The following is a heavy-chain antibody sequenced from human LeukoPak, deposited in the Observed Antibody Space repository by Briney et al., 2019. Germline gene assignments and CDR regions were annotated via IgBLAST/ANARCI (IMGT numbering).Heavy chain of an antibody. Sequence: ASVKVSRKASGYTFTTYTLHWVRQAPGQRLQWMGWINPGNGNTKCSQIFQGRVTITTDTSASTAFMELSSLRSEDTAVYFCAREPPVAGDYYYAMDLWGQGTAVTVSS. D-gene: IGHD6-19*01. J-gene: IGHJ6*02. CDR3: AREPPVAGDYYYAMDL. CDR1: GYTFTTYT. V-gene: IGHV1-3*01. CDR2: INPGNGNT.